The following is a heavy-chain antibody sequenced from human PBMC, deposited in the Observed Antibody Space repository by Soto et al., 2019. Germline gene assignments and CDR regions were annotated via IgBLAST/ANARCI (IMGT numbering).Heavy chain of an antibody. CDR1: GGSISSSSYY. CDR3: ARHRVRSGYLPYYYYGMDV. D-gene: IGHD3-3*01. J-gene: IGHJ6*02. Sequence: PSETLSLTCTVSGGSISSSSYYWGWIRQPPGKGLEWIGSIYYSGSTYYNPSLKSRVTISVDTSKDQFSLKLSSVTAADTAVYYCARHRVRSGYLPYYYYGMDVWGQGTTVTVSS. V-gene: IGHV4-39*01. CDR2: IYYSGST.